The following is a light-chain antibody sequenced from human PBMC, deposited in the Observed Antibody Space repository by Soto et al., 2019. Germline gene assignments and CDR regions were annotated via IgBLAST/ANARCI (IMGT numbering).Light chain of an antibody. CDR2: DVS. CDR3: SSYTSSSTAVV. Sequence: QSALTQPASVSGSPGQSITISCTGTSSDVGGYNYVSWYQQHPGKAPKLMIYDVSNRPSGVSNRFSDSKSGNTASLTISGLQAEDEADYYCSSYTSSSTAVVLGGGTKLTVL. CDR1: SSDVGGYNY. V-gene: IGLV2-14*01. J-gene: IGLJ2*01.